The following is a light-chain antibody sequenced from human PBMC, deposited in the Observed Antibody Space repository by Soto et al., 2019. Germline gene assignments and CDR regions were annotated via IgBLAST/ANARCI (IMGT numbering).Light chain of an antibody. CDR2: GVS. V-gene: IGLV2-14*01. CDR1: SSDIYAYNY. Sequence: QSALTQPASVSGSPGQSITITCTGTSSDIYAYNYVSWYQQHPGKAPKVVISGVSIRPSGVSSRFSGSKSGNTASLTISGLQAEDEAEYFCGSYAGSDTFVFGTGTKVTVL. CDR3: GSYAGSDTFV. J-gene: IGLJ1*01.